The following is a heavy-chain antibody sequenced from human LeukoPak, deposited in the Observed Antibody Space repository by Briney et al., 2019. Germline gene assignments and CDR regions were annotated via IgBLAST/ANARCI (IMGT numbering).Heavy chain of an antibody. CDR3: ARFVSNQLLRYWYFDL. V-gene: IGHV1-69*02. CDR2: IIPILGIA. D-gene: IGHD2-2*01. J-gene: IGHJ2*01. CDR1: GGTFSSYT. Sequence: ASVTVSCKASGGTFSSYTISWVRQAPGQGLEWMGRIIPILGIANYAQKFQGRVTITADKSTSTAYMELRSLRSDDTAVYYCARFVSNQLLRYWYFDLWGRGTLVTVSS.